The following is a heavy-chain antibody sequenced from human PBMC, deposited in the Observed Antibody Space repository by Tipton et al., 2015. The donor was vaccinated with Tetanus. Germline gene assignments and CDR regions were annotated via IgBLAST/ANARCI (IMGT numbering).Heavy chain of an antibody. V-gene: IGHV4-30-4*01. CDR2: IYYSGST. CDR3: ARDHGITWGGMGYYYGMDV. J-gene: IGHJ6*02. Sequence: GEALGNGDYYWSWIRQPPGKGLESIGYIYYSGSTYYNPSLKSRVTISVDTSKNQFSLRLSSVTAADTAVYYCARDHGITWGGMGYYYGMDVWGQGTTVTVFS. D-gene: IGHD3-16*01. CDR1: GEALGNGDYY.